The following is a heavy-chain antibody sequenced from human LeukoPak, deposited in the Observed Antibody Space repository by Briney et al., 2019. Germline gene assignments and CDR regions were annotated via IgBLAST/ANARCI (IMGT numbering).Heavy chain of an antibody. Sequence: PSETLSLTCTVSGGSISSGGYYWSWIRQHPGMGLEWIGYIYYSGSTYYNPSLKSRVTISVDTSKNQFSLKLSSVTAADTAVYYCARLNYDSSGYYFYGMYYFDYWGQGTLVTVSS. CDR3: ARLNYDSSGYYFYGMYYFDY. CDR1: GGSISSGGYY. D-gene: IGHD3-22*01. V-gene: IGHV4-31*03. CDR2: IYYSGST. J-gene: IGHJ4*02.